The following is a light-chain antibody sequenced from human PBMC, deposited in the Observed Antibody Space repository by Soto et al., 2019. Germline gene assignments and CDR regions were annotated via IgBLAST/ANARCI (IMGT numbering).Light chain of an antibody. Sequence: QSVLTQPASVSGSPGQSITISCTGTSDDVGDYNYVSWSQQHPGKAPKLMIYDVINRPSGVSNRFSGSKSGNTASLTISGLQAEDEADYYCRSYTSTSTYVFGTGTKVTVL. CDR1: SDDVGDYNY. CDR2: DVI. J-gene: IGLJ1*01. CDR3: RSYTSTSTYV. V-gene: IGLV2-14*01.